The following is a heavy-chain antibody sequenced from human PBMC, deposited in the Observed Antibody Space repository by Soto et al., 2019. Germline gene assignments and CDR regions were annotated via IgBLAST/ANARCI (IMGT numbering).Heavy chain of an antibody. J-gene: IGHJ5*02. CDR2: FDPEDGET. CDR1: GYTLTELS. CDR3: NAAYCSSTSCPFDP. V-gene: IGHV1-24*01. Sequence: ASVKVSCKVSGYTLTELSMHWVRQTPGKGLEWMGGFDPEDGETIYAQKFQGRVTMTEDTSTDTAYMELSSLRSEDTAVYYCNAAYCSSTSCPFDPWGQGTLVTVSS. D-gene: IGHD2-2*01.